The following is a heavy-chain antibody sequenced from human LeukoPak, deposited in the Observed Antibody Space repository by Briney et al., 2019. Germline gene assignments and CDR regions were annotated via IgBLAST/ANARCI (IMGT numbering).Heavy chain of an antibody. J-gene: IGHJ4*02. CDR1: GFTFSSYG. CDR3: AKSGGLYGSGPDY. V-gene: IGHV3-30*18. CDR2: ISYDGSNK. D-gene: IGHD5-24*01. Sequence: PGGSLRLSCAASGFTFSSYGMHWVRQAPGKGLEWVAVISYDGSNKYYADSVKGRFTISRDNSKNTLYLQMNSLRAEDTAVYYCAKSGGLYGSGPDYWGQGTLVTVSS.